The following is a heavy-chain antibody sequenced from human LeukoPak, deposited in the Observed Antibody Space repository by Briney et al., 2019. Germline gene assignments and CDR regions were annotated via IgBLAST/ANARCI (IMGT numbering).Heavy chain of an antibody. D-gene: IGHD3-22*01. Sequence: SQTLSLTCAVSGGSISSGGYSWSWIRQPPGKGLEWIGYIYHSGSTYYNPSLKSRVTISVDRSKNQFSLKLSSVTAADTAVYYCARVVVITTDWYSDLWGRGTLVTVSS. J-gene: IGHJ2*01. V-gene: IGHV4-30-2*01. CDR3: ARVVVITTDWYSDL. CDR1: GGSISSGGYS. CDR2: IYHSGST.